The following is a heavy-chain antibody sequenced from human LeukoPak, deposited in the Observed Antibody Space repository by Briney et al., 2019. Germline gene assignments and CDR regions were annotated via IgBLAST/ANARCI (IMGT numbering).Heavy chain of an antibody. CDR2: ISYDGSNK. J-gene: IGHJ4*02. D-gene: IGHD2-2*01. CDR3: AKDGGYCSSTSCYAD. Sequence: SGGSLRLSCAASGFTFSSYGMHWVRQAPGKGLEWVAVISYDGSNKYYADSVKGRFTISRDNSKNTLYLQMNSLRAEDTAVYYCAKDGGYCSSTSCYADWGQGTLVTVSS. V-gene: IGHV3-30*18. CDR1: GFTFSSYG.